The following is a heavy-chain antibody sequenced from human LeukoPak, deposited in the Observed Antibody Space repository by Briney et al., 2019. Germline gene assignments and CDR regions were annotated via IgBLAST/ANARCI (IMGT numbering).Heavy chain of an antibody. V-gene: IGHV1-18*01. CDR3: AIAGYCSSTSCYKGSYYFDY. J-gene: IGHJ4*02. D-gene: IGHD2-2*02. CDR1: GYTFTSYG. CDR2: ISAYNGNT. Sequence: GASVKVSCKASGYTFTSYGISWVRQAPGQGLEWMGWISAYNGNTNYAQKLQGRVTMTTDTSTSTAYMELRSLRSDDTAVYYCAIAGYCSSTSCYKGSYYFDYWGQGTLVTVSS.